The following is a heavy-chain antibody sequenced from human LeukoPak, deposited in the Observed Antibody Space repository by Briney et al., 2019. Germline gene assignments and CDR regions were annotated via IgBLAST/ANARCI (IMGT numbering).Heavy chain of an antibody. J-gene: IGHJ6*01. CDR1: GGTFSSYA. Sequence: SVKVSCKASGGTFSSYAISWVRQAPGQGLEWMGGIIPIFGTANYAQRFQGRDTITADESTSTAYMELSSLRSEDTAVYYCARDIVVVPAVGLNYYYYGMDVWGKGPRSPSPQ. CDR2: IIPIFGTA. D-gene: IGHD2-2*01. V-gene: IGHV1-69*01. CDR3: ARDIVVVPAVGLNYYYYGMDV.